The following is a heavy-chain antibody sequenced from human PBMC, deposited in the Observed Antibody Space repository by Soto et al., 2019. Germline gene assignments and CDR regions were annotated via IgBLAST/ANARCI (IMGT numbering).Heavy chain of an antibody. CDR1: GFTFSSYG. D-gene: IGHD6-13*01. V-gene: IGHV3-33*01. J-gene: IGHJ4*02. CDR3: ARWGIAAGDY. Sequence: QVQLVESGGGVVQPGRSLRLSCAASGFTFSSYGMHWVRQAPGKGLEWVAVIWYDGSNKYYADTVKGRFTISRDNSKNTMYLQMNSLRAEDTAVYYCARWGIAAGDYWGQGTLVTVSS. CDR2: IWYDGSNK.